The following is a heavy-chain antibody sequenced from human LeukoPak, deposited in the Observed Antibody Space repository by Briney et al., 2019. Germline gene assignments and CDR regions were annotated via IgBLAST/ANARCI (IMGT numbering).Heavy chain of an antibody. D-gene: IGHD3-3*01. CDR1: GFTISGSW. CDR2: IKQDGSDK. CDR3: VRGGGNFDY. J-gene: IGHJ4*02. Sequence: GGSLRLSCVASGFTISGSWMSWVRQAPGKGLEWVASIKQDGSDKNYVVALKCRFTISRDNAKNSLYLQMNSLRAEDTAVYYCVRGGGNFDYWGQGTLVTVSS. V-gene: IGHV3-7*05.